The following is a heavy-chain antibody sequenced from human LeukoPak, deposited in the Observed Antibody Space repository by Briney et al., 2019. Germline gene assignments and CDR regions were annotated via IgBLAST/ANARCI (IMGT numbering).Heavy chain of an antibody. CDR3: ARDRGYEQQRWFDL. D-gene: IGHD6-13*01. J-gene: IGHJ5*01. CDR1: GYTFSSYG. V-gene: IGHV1-18*01. Sequence: ASVKVSCKASGYTFSSYGISWVRQAPGQGLEWLGWITVYNGNTGYAHKYEDRVTMTADTSTSTAYLDLRSLRSDDTAVYYCARDRGYEQQRWFDLWGQGTLVTVSS. CDR2: ITVYNGNT.